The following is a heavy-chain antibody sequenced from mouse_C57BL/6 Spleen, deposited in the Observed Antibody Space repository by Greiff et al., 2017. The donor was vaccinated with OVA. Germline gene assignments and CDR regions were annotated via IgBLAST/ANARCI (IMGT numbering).Heavy chain of an antibody. D-gene: IGHD1-1*01. V-gene: IGHV5-16*01. CDR1: GFTFSDYY. J-gene: IGHJ4*01. CDR2: INYDGSST. Sequence: EVMLVESEGGLVQPGSSMKLSCTASGFTFSDYYMAWVRQVPEKGLEWVANINYDGSSTYYLDSLKSRFIISRDNAKNILYLQMISLKSEDTATYYCARELLLYAMDYWGQGTSVTVSS. CDR3: ARELLLYAMDY.